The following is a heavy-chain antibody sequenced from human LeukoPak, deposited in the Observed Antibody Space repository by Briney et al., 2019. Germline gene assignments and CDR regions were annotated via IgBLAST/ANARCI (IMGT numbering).Heavy chain of an antibody. CDR2: IFNSGGT. Sequence: SETLSLTCTVSGGSISSHYWSWIRQPPGKGLEWIGYIFNSGGTNYNPSLKSRLTISLDTSKNQFSLKLSSVTAADTAVYYCATYRSRGFDYWGQGTLVTVSS. CDR1: GGSISSHY. D-gene: IGHD2-21*01. J-gene: IGHJ4*02. CDR3: ATYRSRGFDY. V-gene: IGHV4-59*11.